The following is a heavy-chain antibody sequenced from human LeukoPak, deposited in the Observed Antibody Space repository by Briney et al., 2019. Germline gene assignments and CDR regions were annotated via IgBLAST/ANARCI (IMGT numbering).Heavy chain of an antibody. CDR2: RYHNGNS. D-gene: IGHD2-8*01. V-gene: IGHV4-59*11. J-gene: IGHJ4*02. CDR3: ARMVFGIMTGYYHDS. Sequence: PSETLSLTCNVSGVSISSHYWSWLRQPPGKGLEWIGYRYHNGNSNYNPSLRSRVTVSIDMPKSQVSLSLNSVTAADTAVYYCARMVFGIMTGYYHDSWGQGTLVTVSS. CDR1: GVSISSHY.